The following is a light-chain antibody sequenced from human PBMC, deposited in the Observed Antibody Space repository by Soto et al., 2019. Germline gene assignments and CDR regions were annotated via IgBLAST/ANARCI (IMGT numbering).Light chain of an antibody. CDR2: EVS. Sequence: QSAPTQPASVSGSPGQSITISCTGTSRDVGNYNYVSWYQQHPGKASKRMISEVSNRPSGVSNCFSGSRSGNTASLTISGLRAEDEADYYCSAYTSTSTHVFGTGTKLTVL. CDR1: SRDVGNYNY. CDR3: SAYTSTSTHV. J-gene: IGLJ1*01. V-gene: IGLV2-14*01.